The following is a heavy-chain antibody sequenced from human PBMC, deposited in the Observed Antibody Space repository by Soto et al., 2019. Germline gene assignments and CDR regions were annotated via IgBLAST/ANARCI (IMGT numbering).Heavy chain of an antibody. J-gene: IGHJ4*02. V-gene: IGHV3-15*01. Sequence: GGSLRLSCAASGFTFSNAWMSWVRQAPGKGLEWVGRIKSKTDGGTTDYAAPVKGRFTISRDDSKNTLYLQMNSLKTEDTAVYYCTTVYYYDSSGYYLSFDYWGQGTLVTVS. CDR1: GFTFSNAW. CDR2: IKSKTDGGTT. D-gene: IGHD3-22*01. CDR3: TTVYYYDSSGYYLSFDY.